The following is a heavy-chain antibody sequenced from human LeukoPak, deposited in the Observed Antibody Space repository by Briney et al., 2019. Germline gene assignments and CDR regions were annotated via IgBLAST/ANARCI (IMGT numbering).Heavy chain of an antibody. D-gene: IGHD5-12*01. Sequence: PGGSLRLSCAASGFTFSDYYMSWIRQAPGKGLEWVSYISSSGSTIYYADSVKGRFTISRDNAKNSLYLQMNSLRAEDAAVYYCARDPSVATTDSYYYYYVDVWGKGTTVTVSS. CDR1: GFTFSDYY. J-gene: IGHJ6*03. V-gene: IGHV3-11*01. CDR2: ISSSGSTI. CDR3: ARDPSVATTDSYYYYYVDV.